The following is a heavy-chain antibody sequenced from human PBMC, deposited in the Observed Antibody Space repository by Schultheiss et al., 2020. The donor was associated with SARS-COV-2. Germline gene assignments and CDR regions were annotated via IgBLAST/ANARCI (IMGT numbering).Heavy chain of an antibody. J-gene: IGHJ4*02. CDR2: ISSSSSTI. CDR3: ARGYSSGWYLMGQLTRNFDY. D-gene: IGHD6-19*01. Sequence: GGSLRLSCAASGFTFSSYAMHWVRQAPGKGLEWVSYISSSSSTIYYADSVKGRFTISRDNAKNSLYLQMNSLRDEDTAVYYCARGYSSGWYLMGQLTRNFDYWGQGTLVTVSS. V-gene: IGHV3-48*02. CDR1: GFTFSSYA.